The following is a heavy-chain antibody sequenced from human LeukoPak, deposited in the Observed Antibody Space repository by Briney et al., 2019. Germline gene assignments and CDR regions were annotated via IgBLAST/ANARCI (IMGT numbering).Heavy chain of an antibody. V-gene: IGHV3-30-3*01. D-gene: IGHD1-7*01. CDR1: GFTFSSYA. Sequence: PGRSLRLSCAASGFTFSSYAMHWVRQAPGKGLEWVAVISYDGSNKYYADSVKGRFTISRDNAKNSLYLQMNTLRAEDMALYYCAKVRACCNWNSTAFAIW. J-gene: IGHJ3*02. CDR3: AKVRACCNWNSTAFAI. CDR2: ISYDGSNK.